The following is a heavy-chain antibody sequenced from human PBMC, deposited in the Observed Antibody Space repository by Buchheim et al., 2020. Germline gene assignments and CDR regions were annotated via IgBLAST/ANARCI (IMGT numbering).Heavy chain of an antibody. D-gene: IGHD3-22*01. CDR3: EGAYYYDRSGYYYPNNWFDP. CDR2: INSKTDGGTT. J-gene: IGHJ5*02. Sequence: EVQLVESGGGLVKPGGSLRLSCAASGFTFSNAWMNWVRQSPGKGLEWFGRINSKTDGGTTDYAAPVKGRFTISRDDSTNTLYLPMNSLKTEDTAVYYCEGAYYYDRSGYYYPNNWFDPWGQGTL. CDR1: GFTFSNAW. V-gene: IGHV3-15*07.